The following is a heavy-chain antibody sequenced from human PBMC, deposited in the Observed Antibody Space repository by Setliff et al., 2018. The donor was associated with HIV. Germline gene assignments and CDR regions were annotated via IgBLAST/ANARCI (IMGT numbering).Heavy chain of an antibody. J-gene: IGHJ4*02. CDR3: ARGPLYGYDRGYFDY. V-gene: IGHV1-69*10. CDR1: GGTFSSYA. D-gene: IGHD5-12*01. CDR2: IIPILGIA. Sequence: GASVKVSCKASGGTFSSYAISWVRQAPGQGLEWMGGIIPILGIANYAQKFQDRVTITADESTTTVYMEVRSLKSEDTALYYCARGPLYGYDRGYFDYRGQGTLVTVSS.